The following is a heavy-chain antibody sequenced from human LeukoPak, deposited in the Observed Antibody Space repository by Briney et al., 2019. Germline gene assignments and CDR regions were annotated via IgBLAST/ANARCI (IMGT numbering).Heavy chain of an antibody. J-gene: IGHJ2*01. V-gene: IGHV3-21*01. Sequence: PGGSLRLSCAASGFTFSSYSMNWVRRAPGRGLEWVSSISSSSSYIYYADSVKGRFTISRDNAKNSLYLQMNSLRAEDTAVYYCARAEGGTPDWYFDLWGRGTLVTVSS. CDR3: ARAEGGTPDWYFDL. CDR2: ISSSSSYI. D-gene: IGHD6-19*01. CDR1: GFTFSSYS.